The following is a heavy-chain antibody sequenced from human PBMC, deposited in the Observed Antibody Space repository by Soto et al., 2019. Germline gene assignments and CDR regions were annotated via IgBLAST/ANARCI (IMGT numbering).Heavy chain of an antibody. CDR2: IYYSGST. V-gene: IGHV4-59*08. CDR1: GGSISSYY. J-gene: IGHJ4*02. CDR3: ARLAPSRRLDY. Sequence: SETLSLTCTVSGGSISSYYWSWIRQPPGKGLEWIGYIYYSGSTNYNPSLKSRVTISVDTSKNQFSLKLSSVPAADTAVYYCARLAPSRRLDYWGQGTLVTVSS.